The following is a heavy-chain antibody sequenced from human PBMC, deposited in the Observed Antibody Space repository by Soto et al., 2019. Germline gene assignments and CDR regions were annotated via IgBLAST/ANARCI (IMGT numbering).Heavy chain of an antibody. CDR2: IYYSGST. V-gene: IGHV4-59*01. J-gene: IGHJ4*02. CDR3: ARTYYDFWSGYFDY. CDR1: GGSFSGYY. Sequence: ASETLSLTCAVYGGSFSGYYWGWIRQPPGKGLEWIGYIYYSGSTNYNPSLKSRVTISVDTSKNKFSLKLSSVTAADTAVYYCARTYYDFWSGYFDYWGQGTLVTVSS. D-gene: IGHD3-3*01.